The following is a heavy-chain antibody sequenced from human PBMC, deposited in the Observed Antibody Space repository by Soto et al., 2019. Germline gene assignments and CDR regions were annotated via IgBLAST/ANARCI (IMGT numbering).Heavy chain of an antibody. CDR2: ISGSGTTI. Sequence: PGGSLRLSCVASGFPFSNCSMNWVRQAPGKGLEWVSYISGSGTTIYYRDSVKGRFTISRDNAKKSLYLQMNSLRAEDTAVYYCARDYYDMLTGYYNGGFDYWGQGTLVTVSS. CDR3: ARDYYDMLTGYYNGGFDY. CDR1: GFPFSNCS. V-gene: IGHV3-48*01. J-gene: IGHJ4*02. D-gene: IGHD3-9*01.